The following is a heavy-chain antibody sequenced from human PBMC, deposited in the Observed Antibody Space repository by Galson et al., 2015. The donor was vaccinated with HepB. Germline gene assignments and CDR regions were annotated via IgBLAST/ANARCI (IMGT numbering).Heavy chain of an antibody. J-gene: IGHJ4*02. V-gene: IGHV1-18*04. CDR3: ARAAHCSSTSCLRAVFDY. CDR2: ISAYNGNT. CDR1: GYTFTSYG. Sequence: SVKVSCKASGYTFTSYGISWVRQAPGQGLEWMGWISAYNGNTNYAQKLQGRVTMTTDTSTSTACMELRSLRSDDTAVYYCARAAHCSSTSCLRAVFDYWGQGTLVTVSS. D-gene: IGHD2-2*01.